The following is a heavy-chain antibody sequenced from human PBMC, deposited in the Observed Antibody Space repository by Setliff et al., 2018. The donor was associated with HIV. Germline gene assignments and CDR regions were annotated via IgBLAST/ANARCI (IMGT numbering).Heavy chain of an antibody. Sequence: PSETLSLTCIVSGGSISSHFWTWIRRPPGMRLEWIGNIYYSGSTNYNPSLKSRVIISVDTSKNLFSLTLSSVTAADTAVYYCAREGRPRGFDIWGQGTMVTVSS. CDR3: AREGRPRGFDI. J-gene: IGHJ3*02. V-gene: IGHV4-59*11. CDR2: IYYSGST. CDR1: GGSISSHF.